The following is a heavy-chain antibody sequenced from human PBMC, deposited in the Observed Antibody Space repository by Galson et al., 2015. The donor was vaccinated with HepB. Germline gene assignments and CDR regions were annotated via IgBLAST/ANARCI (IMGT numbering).Heavy chain of an antibody. CDR2: IYYSGST. J-gene: IGHJ2*01. Sequence: LSLTCTVSGGSVSSGSYYWSWIRQPPGKGLEWIGYIYYSGSTNYNPSLKSRVTISVDTSKNQFSLKLSSVTAADTAVYYCARVRTGDYVGDWYFDLWGRGTLVTVSS. CDR3: ARVRTGDYVGDWYFDL. D-gene: IGHD4-17*01. CDR1: GGSVSSGSYY. V-gene: IGHV4-61*01.